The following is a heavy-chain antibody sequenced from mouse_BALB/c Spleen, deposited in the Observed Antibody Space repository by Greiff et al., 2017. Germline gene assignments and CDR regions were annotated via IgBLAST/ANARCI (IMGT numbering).Heavy chain of an antibody. CDR3: ARSPNYGSSYGFAY. CDR1: GYTFTDYY. CDR2: IYPGSGNT. Sequence: VQGVESGAELARPGASVKLSCKASGYTFTDYYINWVKQRTGQGLEWIGEIYPGSGNTYYNEKFKGKATLTADKSSSTAYMQLSSLTSEDSAVYFCARSPNYGSSYGFAYWGQGTLVTVSA. J-gene: IGHJ3*01. D-gene: IGHD1-1*01. V-gene: IGHV1-77*01.